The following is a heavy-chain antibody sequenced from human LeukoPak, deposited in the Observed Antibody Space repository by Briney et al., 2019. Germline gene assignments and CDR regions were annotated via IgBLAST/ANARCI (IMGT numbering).Heavy chain of an antibody. Sequence: PGGSLRLSCAASGFTFSSYSMNWVRQAPGKGLEWVSSISSSSSYIYYADSVKGRFTISRDNSKNTLYLQMNSLRAEDTAVYYCAKGLLWFGEFGDYWGQGTLVTVSS. J-gene: IGHJ4*02. CDR1: GFTFSSYS. V-gene: IGHV3-21*01. D-gene: IGHD3-10*01. CDR2: ISSSSSYI. CDR3: AKGLLWFGEFGDY.